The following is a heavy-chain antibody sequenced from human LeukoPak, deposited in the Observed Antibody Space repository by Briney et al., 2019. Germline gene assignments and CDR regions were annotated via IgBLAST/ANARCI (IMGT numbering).Heavy chain of an antibody. V-gene: IGHV4-39*01. J-gene: IGHJ6*03. CDR1: GGSISSYNYY. Sequence: PSETLSLTCTVSGGSISSYNYYWGWIRQPPGKGLEWIGSIYYSGSTYYNPSLKSRVTISVDTSKNQFSLKLSSVTAADTAVYYCASYYYYYYYMDVWGTGPTVTVSS. CDR2: IYYSGST. CDR3: ASYYYYYYYMDV.